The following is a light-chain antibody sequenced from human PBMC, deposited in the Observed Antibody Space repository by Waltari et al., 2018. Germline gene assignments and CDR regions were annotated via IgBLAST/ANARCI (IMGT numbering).Light chain of an antibody. CDR2: KDS. CDR1: TLPKQY. J-gene: IGLJ2*01. V-gene: IGLV3-25*03. Sequence: SFELTQPPSVSVSPGQTASITCSGNTLPKQYAYWYQQKPGQAPVLIMYKDSERPSGIPERFSGSSSGTTVTLTISGVQAEDEADYYCQSADSSGTPVIFGGGTK. CDR3: QSADSSGTPVI.